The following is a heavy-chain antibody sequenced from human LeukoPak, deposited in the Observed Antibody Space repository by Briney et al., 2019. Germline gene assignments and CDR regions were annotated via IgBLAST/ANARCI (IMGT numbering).Heavy chain of an antibody. V-gene: IGHV4-34*01. CDR3: AGGTRGRRLYWYFDL. D-gene: IGHD3-16*01. Sequence: SETLSLTCAVYGGSFSGYYWSWIRQPPGKGLEWIGEINHSGSTNYNPSLKSRVTISVDTSKNQFSLKLSSVTAADTAVYYCAGGTRGRRLYWYFDLWGRGTLVTVSS. CDR1: GGSFSGYY. J-gene: IGHJ2*01. CDR2: INHSGST.